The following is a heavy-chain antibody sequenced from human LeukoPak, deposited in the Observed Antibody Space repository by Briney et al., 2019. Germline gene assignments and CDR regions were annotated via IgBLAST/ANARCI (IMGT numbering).Heavy chain of an antibody. J-gene: IGHJ4*02. V-gene: IGHV3-23*01. CDR3: ATTTRGFRDLSRPFYFDY. CDR2: ISGSGSVT. Sequence: GGSLRLSCAASGFSFSSYAMSWVRQAPGKGLEWVSVISGSGSVTYYVDSVKGRFTISRDNSKNTPYLQMNSLRADDMAIYYCATTTRGFRDLSRPFYFDYWGQGSLVTVSS. CDR1: GFSFSSYA. D-gene: IGHD3-16*02.